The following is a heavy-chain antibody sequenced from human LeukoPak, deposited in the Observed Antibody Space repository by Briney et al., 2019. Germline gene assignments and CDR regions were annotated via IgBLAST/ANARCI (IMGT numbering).Heavy chain of an antibody. CDR1: GYSISSGYY. CDR3: ARDLRSGIGRETDY. V-gene: IGHV4-38-2*02. D-gene: IGHD3-10*01. J-gene: IGHJ4*02. Sequence: PSETLSPTCTVSGYSISSGYYWGWIRQPPGKGLEWIGSIYHSGSTYYNPSLKSRVTISVDTSKNQFSLKLSSVTAADTAVYYCARDLRSGIGRETDYWGQGTLVTVSS. CDR2: IYHSGST.